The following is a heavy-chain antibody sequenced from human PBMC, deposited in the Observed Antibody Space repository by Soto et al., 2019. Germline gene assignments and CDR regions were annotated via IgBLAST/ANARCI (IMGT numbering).Heavy chain of an antibody. J-gene: IGHJ5*02. V-gene: IGHV1-8*01. CDR2: MNPGSGDT. CDR3: ARMASFGSLNWFDP. Sequence: VASVKVSCKASGYTFTNNDVTWVRQATGQGLEWMGWMNPGSGDTGYAQKFQGRVTMTRNISIATAYMELSSLRPEDTAIYYCARMASFGSLNWFDPWGQGTLVTVSS. CDR1: GYTFTNND. D-gene: IGHD5-18*01.